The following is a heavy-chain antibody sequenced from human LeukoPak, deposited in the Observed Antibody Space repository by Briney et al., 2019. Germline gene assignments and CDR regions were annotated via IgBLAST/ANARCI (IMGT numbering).Heavy chain of an antibody. D-gene: IGHD4-17*01. CDR3: AREGDYGGSYYYGMDV. CDR2: ISSSGNTI. Sequence: GGSLRLSCAASGFTFSSYEMNWVRQAPGQGLEWVSYISSSGNTIYYADSVKGRFTISRDNAKNSLYLQMNSLRAEDTAVYYCAREGDYGGSYYYGMDVWGQGTTVTVSS. V-gene: IGHV3-48*03. CDR1: GFTFSSYE. J-gene: IGHJ6*02.